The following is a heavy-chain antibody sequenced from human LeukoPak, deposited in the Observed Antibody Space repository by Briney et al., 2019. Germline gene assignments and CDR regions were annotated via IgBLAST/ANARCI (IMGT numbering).Heavy chain of an antibody. CDR3: ARGVEPLAANTLAY. V-gene: IGHV3-53*01. CDR2: LYSDGNT. CDR1: GFTVITND. J-gene: IGHJ4*02. D-gene: IGHD1-14*01. Sequence: GGSLRLSCAASGFTVITNDMTWVRQAPGKGLEWVSVLYSDGNTKYADSVQGRLTISRDNSKTTLYLEMNSLSPDDTAVYYCARGVEPLAANTLAYWGQGTLVTVSS.